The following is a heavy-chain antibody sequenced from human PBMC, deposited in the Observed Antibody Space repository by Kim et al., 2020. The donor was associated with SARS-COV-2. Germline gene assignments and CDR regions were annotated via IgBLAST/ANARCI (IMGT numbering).Heavy chain of an antibody. Sequence: ASVKVSCKASGGTFSSYAISWVRQAPGQGLEWMGGIIPIFGTANYAQKFQGRVTITADESTSTAYMELSSLRSEDTAVYYCAMLTMGAIYNLRFDYWGQGTLVTVSS. V-gene: IGHV1-69*13. J-gene: IGHJ4*02. CDR1: GGTFSSYA. D-gene: IGHD1-26*01. CDR3: AMLTMGAIYNLRFDY. CDR2: IIPIFGTA.